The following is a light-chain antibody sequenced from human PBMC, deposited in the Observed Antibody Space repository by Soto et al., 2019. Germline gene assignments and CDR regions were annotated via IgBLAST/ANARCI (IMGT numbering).Light chain of an antibody. CDR3: QSYDSSLSGVV. Sequence: QSVLTQPASVSGATGQRVTISCTGSSSNIGAGYDVHWYQQLPGTAPKVLIYGNSNRPSGVPDRFSGSKSGTSASLAITGLQAEDEAGYYCQSYDSSLSGVVFGGGTKVTV. CDR1: SSNIGAGYD. V-gene: IGLV1-40*01. CDR2: GNS. J-gene: IGLJ2*01.